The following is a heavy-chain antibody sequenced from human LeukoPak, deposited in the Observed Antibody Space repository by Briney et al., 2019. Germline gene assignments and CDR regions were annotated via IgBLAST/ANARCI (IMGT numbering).Heavy chain of an antibody. Sequence: PSETLSLTCTVSGGSISSYYWSWIRQPPGKGLEWIGYIYYSGSTNYNPSLKSRVTISVDTSKNQFSLKLSSVTAADTAVYYCARQGWFGEFAGWFDPWGQGTLVTVSS. V-gene: IGHV4-59*08. CDR2: IYYSGST. J-gene: IGHJ5*02. CDR3: ARQGWFGEFAGWFDP. D-gene: IGHD3-10*01. CDR1: GGSISSYY.